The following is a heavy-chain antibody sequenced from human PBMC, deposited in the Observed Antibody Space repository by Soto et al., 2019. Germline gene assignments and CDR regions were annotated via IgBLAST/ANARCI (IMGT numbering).Heavy chain of an antibody. CDR1: GGSFSGYY. J-gene: IGHJ4*02. CDR3: ARVYYDSSGWNPYYFDY. Sequence: SETLSLTCAVYGGSFSGYYWSWIRQPPGKGLEWIGEINHSGSTNYNPSLKSRVTISVDTSKNQFSLKLSSVTAADTAVYYCARVYYDSSGWNPYYFDYWGQGTPVTVSS. V-gene: IGHV4-34*01. D-gene: IGHD3-22*01. CDR2: INHSGST.